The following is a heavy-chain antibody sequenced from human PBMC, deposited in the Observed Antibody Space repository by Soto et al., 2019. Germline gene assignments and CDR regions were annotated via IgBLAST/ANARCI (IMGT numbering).Heavy chain of an antibody. CDR2: MRANSGYT. CDR1: GDIFTNFD. Sequence: QVQLVQSGAEVKKPGASVKVSCKASGDIFTNFDFNWVRQATGQGLEWVGWMRANSGYTGQAQKFQGRVTMTRDTPRSTAYMELTSLRSDDAAVYYCTGDINVQGFKAWDQGTLVIVSS. J-gene: IGHJ4*02. V-gene: IGHV1-8*01. CDR3: TGDINVQGFKA. D-gene: IGHD3-10*02.